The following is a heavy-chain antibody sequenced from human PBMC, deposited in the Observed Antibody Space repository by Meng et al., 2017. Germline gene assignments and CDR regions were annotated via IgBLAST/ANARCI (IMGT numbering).Heavy chain of an antibody. CDR2: INPNSGGT. Sequence: ASVKVSCKASGYTFTGDYMHWERQAPGQGLEWMGWINPNSGGTNYAQKFQGRVTMTRDTSISTAYMELSRLRSDDTAVYYCARDNYYDSSGYLEKLQYYFDYWGQGTLVTVSS. J-gene: IGHJ4*02. CDR1: GYTFTGDY. CDR3: ARDNYYDSSGYLEKLQYYFDY. V-gene: IGHV1-2*02. D-gene: IGHD3-22*01.